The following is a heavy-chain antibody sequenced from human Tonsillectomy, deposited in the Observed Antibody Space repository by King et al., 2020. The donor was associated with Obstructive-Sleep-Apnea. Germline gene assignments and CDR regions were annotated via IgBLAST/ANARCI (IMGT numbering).Heavy chain of an antibody. D-gene: IGHD4/OR15-4a*01. Sequence: QLQESGPGLVMPSGTLSLACALSGDSITASNWWTWVRQPPGKGLEWIGEIYHSWSTNYNPSLKSRVTLSVHKSKNQFSLKLTSVTDADTAVYFCARDPVRSRLTEIKDLWGQGILVTVAS. CDR1: GDSITASNW. V-gene: IGHV4-4*02. CDR3: ARDPVRSRLTEIKDL. J-gene: IGHJ4*02. CDR2: IYHSWST.